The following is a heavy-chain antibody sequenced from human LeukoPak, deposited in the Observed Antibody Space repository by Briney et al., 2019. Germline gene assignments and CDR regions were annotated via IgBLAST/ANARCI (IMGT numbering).Heavy chain of an antibody. V-gene: IGHV3-23*01. CDR3: AKRGVVIRVILVGFHKEAYYFDS. CDR2: ISGSGGGT. Sequence: GGSLRLSCAVSGITLSNYALSWVRQAPGKGLEWVAGISGSGGGTHYADSVKGRFTISRDNPKNTLYLQMNNLRAGDTAVYFCAKRGVVIRVILVGFHKEAYYFDSWGQGALVTVSS. CDR1: GITLSNYA. J-gene: IGHJ4*02. D-gene: IGHD3-22*01.